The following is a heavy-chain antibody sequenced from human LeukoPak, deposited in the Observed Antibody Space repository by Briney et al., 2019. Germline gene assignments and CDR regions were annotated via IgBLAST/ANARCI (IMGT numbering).Heavy chain of an antibody. CDR3: ASHSGDFWSRYSKPDAFDI. J-gene: IGHJ3*02. V-gene: IGHV5-51*01. CDR2: IYPGDSDT. Sequence: GAALKISYKGSGSSFTSYWIGWVRPMPGKGVEGMGIIYPGDSDTRYSTSFQGQVTISADQSISTAYLQWSSLKASDTAMYYCASHSGDFWSRYSKPDAFDIWGQGTMVTVSS. D-gene: IGHD3-3*01. CDR1: GSSFTSYW.